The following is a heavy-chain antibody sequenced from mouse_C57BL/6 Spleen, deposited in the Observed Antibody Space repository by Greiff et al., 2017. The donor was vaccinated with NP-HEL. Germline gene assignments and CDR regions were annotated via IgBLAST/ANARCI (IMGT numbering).Heavy chain of an antibody. CDR2: ISYDGSN. V-gene: IGHV3-6*01. J-gene: IGHJ2*01. Sequence: EVQVVESGPGLVKPSQSLSLTCSVTGYSITSGYYWNWIRQFPGNKLEWMGDISYDGSNNYNPSLKNRISITRDTSKNQFFLKLNSVTTEDTATYYCARYYGSSYQYYFDYWGQGTTLTVSS. D-gene: IGHD1-1*01. CDR1: GYSITSGYY. CDR3: ARYYGSSYQYYFDY.